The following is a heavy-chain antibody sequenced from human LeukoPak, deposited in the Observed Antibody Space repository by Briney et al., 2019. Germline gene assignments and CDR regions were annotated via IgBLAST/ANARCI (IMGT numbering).Heavy chain of an antibody. V-gene: IGHV3-23*01. CDR1: GFTFSNYA. D-gene: IGHD3-3*01. J-gene: IGHJ4*02. CDR2: ITGSGGNT. CDR3: AKDIGPFGVVMGY. Sequence: GASLRLSCAASGFTFSNYAMSWVRQAPGKGLEWVSAITGSGGNTYYADSVKGRFTISRDNSKNTLYLQMNSLRAEDTAVYYCAKDIGPFGVVMGYWGQGTLVTVSS.